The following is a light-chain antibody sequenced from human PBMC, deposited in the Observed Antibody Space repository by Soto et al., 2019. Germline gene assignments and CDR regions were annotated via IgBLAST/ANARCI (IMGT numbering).Light chain of an antibody. V-gene: IGLV2-23*02. Sequence: QSALTQPASVSGSPGQSITITCTGTSSDVGAYNLVSWYQQHPGKAPKAKIYDVNKRPSGVSNRFSGSKSGNTASLTISGLQAEDEADYYCSSYEGDPTFAFGTGTKLPVL. J-gene: IGLJ1*01. CDR3: SSYEGDPTFA. CDR1: SSDVGAYNL. CDR2: DVN.